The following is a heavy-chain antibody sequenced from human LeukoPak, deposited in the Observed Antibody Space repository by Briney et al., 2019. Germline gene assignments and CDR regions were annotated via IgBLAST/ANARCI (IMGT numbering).Heavy chain of an antibody. CDR1: GGSISSGDYY. Sequence: SETLSLTCTVSGGSISSGDYYWSWIRQPPGKGLEWIGYIYYSGSTYYNPSLESRVTISVDTSKNQFSLKLSSVTAADTAVYYCARASMIVVVIDYWGQGTLVTVSS. CDR3: ARASMIVVVIDY. D-gene: IGHD3-22*01. V-gene: IGHV4-30-4*01. CDR2: IYYSGST. J-gene: IGHJ4*02.